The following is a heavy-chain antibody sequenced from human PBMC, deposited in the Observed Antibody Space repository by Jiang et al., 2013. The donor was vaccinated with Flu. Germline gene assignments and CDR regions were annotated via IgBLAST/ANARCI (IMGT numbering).Heavy chain of an antibody. CDR2: TYYRSKWYN. D-gene: IGHD6-19*01. CDR3: ARDRSSGWVLEFMANWFDP. CDR1: GDSVSSNSAA. Sequence: QTLSLTCAISGDSVSSNSAAWNWIRQSPSRGLEWLGRTYYRSKWYNDYAVSVKSRITINPDTSKNQFSLQLNSVTPEDTAVYYCARDRSSGWVLEFMANWFDPWGQGTLVTVSS. J-gene: IGHJ5*02. V-gene: IGHV6-1*01.